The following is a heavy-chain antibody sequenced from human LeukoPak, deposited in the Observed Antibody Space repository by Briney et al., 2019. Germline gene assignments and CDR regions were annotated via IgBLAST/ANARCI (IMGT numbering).Heavy chain of an antibody. D-gene: IGHD2-2*01. Sequence: ASVKVSCKASGYTFTSNGISWVRQAPGQGLEWMGWINTYNGNTKYAQKVQGRVTMTTDTSTSTAYMELSRLRSDDTAVYYCAREGDLVVPAAPGDYWGQGTLVTVSS. J-gene: IGHJ4*02. CDR1: GYTFTSNG. V-gene: IGHV1-18*01. CDR3: AREGDLVVPAAPGDY. CDR2: INTYNGNT.